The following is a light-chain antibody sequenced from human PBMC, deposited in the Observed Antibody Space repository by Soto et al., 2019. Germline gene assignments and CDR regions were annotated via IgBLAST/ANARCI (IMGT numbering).Light chain of an antibody. J-gene: IGKJ1*01. V-gene: IGKV3-15*01. CDR1: QSVDSK. CDR2: GAS. CDR3: QHYSTCLWT. Sequence: EIVMTQSPATLSVSPGERATLSCRAIQSVDSKLAWYQQKPGQGPRLLIYGASSRATGIPARFSGSGSGTEFTLTISSLQSEDFAVYYCQHYSTCLWTFGQGTKVEIK.